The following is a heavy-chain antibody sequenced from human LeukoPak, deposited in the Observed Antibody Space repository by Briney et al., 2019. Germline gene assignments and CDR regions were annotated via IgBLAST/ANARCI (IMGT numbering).Heavy chain of an antibody. CDR2: ISGSGGST. CDR1: GFTFSSYA. D-gene: IGHD2-15*01. V-gene: IGHV3-23*01. J-gene: IGHJ4*02. Sequence: PGGSLRLSCAASGFTFSSYAMSWVRQAPGKGLEWVSAISGSGGSTYYADSVKGRSTISRDNSKNTLYLQMNSLRAEDTAVYYCAKGTELLVVVAATFDYWGQGTLVTVHS. CDR3: AKGTELLVVVAATFDY.